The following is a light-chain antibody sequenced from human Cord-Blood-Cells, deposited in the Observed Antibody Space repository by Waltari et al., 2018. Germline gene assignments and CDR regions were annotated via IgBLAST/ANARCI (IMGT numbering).Light chain of an antibody. V-gene: IGLV2-23*01. Sequence: QSALTQPASASGSPGQSITIPSTGPSSYVGRYNLVPWYQHHPGKAPKLMIYEGSKRPSGVSNRCSGSKSGNTASLTISGLQAEDEADYYCCSYAGSSTYVFGTGTKVTVL. CDR1: SSYVGRYNL. J-gene: IGLJ1*01. CDR2: EGS. CDR3: CSYAGSSTYV.